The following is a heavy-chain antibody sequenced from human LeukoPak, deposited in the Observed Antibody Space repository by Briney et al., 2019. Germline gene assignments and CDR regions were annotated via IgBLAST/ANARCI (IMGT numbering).Heavy chain of an antibody. CDR2: IWYDGSKK. CDR3: SRAHSSSSTFDL. Sequence: PGGSLRLSCAASGFTFSDYGIHWVRQAPGQGLEWVALIWYDGSKKYYADSVKGRFTISRDNTKNTLYLQLNSLRADDTAVYYCSRAHSSSSTFDLWGQGTLGTVS. J-gene: IGHJ4*02. V-gene: IGHV3-33*01. D-gene: IGHD6-6*01. CDR1: GFTFSDYG.